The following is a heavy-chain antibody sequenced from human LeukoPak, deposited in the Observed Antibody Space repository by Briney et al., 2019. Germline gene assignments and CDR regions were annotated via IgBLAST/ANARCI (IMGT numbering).Heavy chain of an antibody. Sequence: GGSLRLSCAASGFTFSSYDMSWVRQAPGKGLGWVSTISGSGTGTYYADSVKGRFTISRDNSKNTLYLQMNSLRSEDTAVYYCAKEKVFTSTSWTTIEYWGQGTLVTVSS. CDR3: AKEKVFTSTSWTTIEY. D-gene: IGHD6-13*01. J-gene: IGHJ4*02. V-gene: IGHV3-23*01. CDR2: ISGSGTGT. CDR1: GFTFSSYD.